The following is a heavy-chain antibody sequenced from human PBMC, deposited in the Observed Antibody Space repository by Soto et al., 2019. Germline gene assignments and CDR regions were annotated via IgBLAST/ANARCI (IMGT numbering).Heavy chain of an antibody. J-gene: IGHJ3*02. D-gene: IGHD3-3*01. V-gene: IGHV3-11*01. CDR1: GFTFSDYY. CDR2: ISSNGRTI. CDR3: ARSRFLCPPGAFDI. Sequence: QVQLVESGGGLVKPGGSLRLSCAASGFTFSDYYMSWIRQAPGKGLEWVSYISSNGRTIYYADSVKGRFTIARDNAKNSLYLQMKSLRAEDTAVYYCARSRFLCPPGAFDIWGQGAMVTVSS.